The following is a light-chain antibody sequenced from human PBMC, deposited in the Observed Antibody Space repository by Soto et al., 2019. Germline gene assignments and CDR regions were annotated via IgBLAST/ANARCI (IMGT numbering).Light chain of an antibody. V-gene: IGKV3-11*01. J-gene: IGKJ4*01. CDR3: QQRSSWLT. CDR2: DAS. CDR1: QSVSTW. Sequence: EIVLTQSPATLSLSPGERATLSCRASQSVSTWLAWYQQKPGQAPRLLIYDASNRATGIPARFSGSGSGTDFTLTISSLEPEDSAVYYCQQRSSWLTFGGGTKVEIK.